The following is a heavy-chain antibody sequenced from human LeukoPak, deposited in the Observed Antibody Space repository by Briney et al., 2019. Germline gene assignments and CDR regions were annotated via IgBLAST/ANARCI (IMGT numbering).Heavy chain of an antibody. CDR3: AREHYYGSGSYRDFDH. CDR1: GFTFSSYA. CDR2: IGARGTDT. Sequence: GESLRLSCAASGFTFSSYAMSWVRQAPGKGLEWVSAIGARGTDTYYADSVKGRLTISKDNSETTLYLQMSSLRAEDTAVYYCAREHYYGSGSYRDFDHWGQGTLVTVSS. V-gene: IGHV3-23*01. D-gene: IGHD3-10*01. J-gene: IGHJ4*02.